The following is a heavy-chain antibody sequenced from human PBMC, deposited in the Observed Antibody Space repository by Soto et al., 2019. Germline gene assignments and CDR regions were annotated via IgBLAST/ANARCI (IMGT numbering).Heavy chain of an antibody. V-gene: IGHV3-74*01. J-gene: IGHJ6*02. Sequence: GGSLRLSCAASGFTFSYYWMHWVRQAPGKGLVWVSGIRGGGGSTTYADSVKGRFTISRDNSRNTLYLQMNSLRAEDTAVYYCASAAREYYYYGMDVWGQGTTVTVSS. CDR3: ASAAREYYYYGMDV. CDR1: GFTFSYYW. CDR2: IRGGGGST.